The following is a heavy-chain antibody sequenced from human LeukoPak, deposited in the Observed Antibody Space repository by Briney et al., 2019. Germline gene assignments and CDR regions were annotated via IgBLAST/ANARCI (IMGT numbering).Heavy chain of an antibody. CDR2: IIPIFGTA. V-gene: IGHV1-69*01. J-gene: IGHJ5*02. CDR1: GGTFSSYA. CDR3: ASRARKAAAGYTSDHWFDP. D-gene: IGHD6-13*01. Sequence: GSSVKVSCKASGGTFSSYAISWVRQAPGQGLEWMGGIIPIFGTANYAQKFQGRVTITADESTSTAYMELSSLRSEDTAVYYCASRARKAAAGYTSDHWFDPWGQGTLVTVSS.